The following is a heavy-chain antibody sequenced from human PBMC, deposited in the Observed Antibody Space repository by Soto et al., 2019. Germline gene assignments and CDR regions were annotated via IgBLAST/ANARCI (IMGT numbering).Heavy chain of an antibody. Sequence: SETLSLTCTVSGGSISGGPYYWTWIRQHPGSGLEWIGYIYYTGSTYYNPSLKSRVIMSVDTSNNQLSLKLSSVTAADTAVYFCARVSGIVVVPTAKDPHYYYLDCWGKGTTVTVAS. CDR1: GGSISGGPYY. V-gene: IGHV4-31*03. D-gene: IGHD2-2*01. CDR2: IYYTGST. CDR3: ARVSGIVVVPTAKDPHYYYLDC. J-gene: IGHJ6*03.